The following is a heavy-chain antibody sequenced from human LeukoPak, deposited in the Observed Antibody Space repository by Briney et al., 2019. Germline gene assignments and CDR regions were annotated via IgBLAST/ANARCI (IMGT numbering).Heavy chain of an antibody. Sequence: GGSLRLSCAASGFTFTDYYMSWIRQAPGKGLEWVSYITNSGTTIYYADSMKGRFTISRDNAKNSLYLQMNSLRAEDTAVYYCARDGHYDILTGYFQDWGQGTLVTVSS. CDR1: GFTFTDYY. CDR3: ARDGHYDILTGYFQD. CDR2: ITNSGTTI. J-gene: IGHJ1*01. D-gene: IGHD3-9*01. V-gene: IGHV3-11*01.